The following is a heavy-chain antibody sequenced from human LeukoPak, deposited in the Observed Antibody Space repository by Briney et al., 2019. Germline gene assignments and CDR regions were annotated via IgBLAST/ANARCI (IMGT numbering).Heavy chain of an antibody. CDR2: ISSGSSNI. J-gene: IGHJ4*02. Sequence: LPGGSLRLSCAVSRFTFSTYTMNWVRQAPGKGLEWVSSISSGSSNIYYADSVKGRFTTSRDNAKNSLYLQMNSLRDEDTAVYYCARGAFYFDFWGQGTLVTVSP. CDR3: ARGAFYFDF. V-gene: IGHV3-48*02. CDR1: RFTFSTYT.